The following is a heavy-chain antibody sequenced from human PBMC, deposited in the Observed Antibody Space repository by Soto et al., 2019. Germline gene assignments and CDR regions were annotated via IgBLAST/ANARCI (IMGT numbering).Heavy chain of an antibody. J-gene: IGHJ4*02. CDR1: GDSVSSNSAA. V-gene: IGHV6-1*01. D-gene: IGHD2-15*01. CDR2: TYYRSKWYN. Sequence: PSQTHSLTCVISGDSVSSNSAAWNWIRQSPSRGLEWLGRTYYRSKWYNDYAVSVKSRITINPDTSKNQFSLQLNSVTPEDTAVYYCARTLGYCSGGSCYWGVYYFDYWGQGTLVTVSS. CDR3: ARTLGYCSGGSCYWGVYYFDY.